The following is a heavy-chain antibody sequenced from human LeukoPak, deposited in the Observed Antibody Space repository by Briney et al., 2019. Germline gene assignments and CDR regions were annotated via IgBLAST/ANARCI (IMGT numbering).Heavy chain of an antibody. CDR3: ARGTIYRRNDY. CDR2: INHSGST. Sequence: SETLSLTCAVYGGSFSGYYGSWIRQPPGKGLEWIGEINHSGSTNYNPSLKSRVTISVDTSKNQFSLKLSSVTAADTAVYYCARGTIYRRNDYWGQGTLVTVSS. CDR1: GGSFSGYY. V-gene: IGHV4-34*01. J-gene: IGHJ4*02. D-gene: IGHD1-14*01.